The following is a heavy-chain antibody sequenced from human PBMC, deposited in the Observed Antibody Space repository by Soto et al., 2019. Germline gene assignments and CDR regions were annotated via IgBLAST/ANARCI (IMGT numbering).Heavy chain of an antibody. Sequence: QVQLVESGGGVVQPGRSLRLSCAASGFTFSSYGMHWVRQAPGKGLEWVAVIWYDGSNKYYADSVKGRFTISRDNSKNTLYLQMNSLRAEHMAVYYCALPGGASSSVDYGLGIWGQGTLVTVSS. CDR3: ALPGGASSSVDYGLGI. CDR1: GFTFSSYG. V-gene: IGHV3-33*01. D-gene: IGHD6-6*01. CDR2: IWYDGSNK. J-gene: IGHJ4*02.